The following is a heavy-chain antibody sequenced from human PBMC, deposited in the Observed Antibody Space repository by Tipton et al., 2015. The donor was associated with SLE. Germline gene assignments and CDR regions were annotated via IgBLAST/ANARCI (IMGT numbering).Heavy chain of an antibody. CDR2: THYSGST. D-gene: IGHD2-2*01. V-gene: IGHV4-39*07. Sequence: LRLSCTVSGGSIGSSSYYWGWIRQPPGKGLEWIGTTHYSGSTFYNPSLKSRVTISVDMSKNQFSLRLISVTAADTAVYYCARGCSSSTCEPFYFFGMDVWGQGTTVTVSS. CDR3: ARGCSSSTCEPFYFFGMDV. J-gene: IGHJ6*02. CDR1: GGSIGSSSYY.